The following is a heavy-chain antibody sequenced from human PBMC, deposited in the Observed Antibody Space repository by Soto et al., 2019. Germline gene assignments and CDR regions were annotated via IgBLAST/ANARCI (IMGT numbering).Heavy chain of an antibody. CDR1: GFTFSDYY. J-gene: IGHJ6*03. Sequence: GGSLRLSCAASGFTFSDYYMSWIRQAPGKGLEWVSYISSSGSTIYYADSVKGRFTISRDNAKNSLYLQMNSLRAEDTAVYYCARDLCSSTSCYASYYYYYMDVWGKGTTVTVSS. D-gene: IGHD2-2*01. CDR2: ISSSGSTI. CDR3: ARDLCSSTSCYASYYYYYMDV. V-gene: IGHV3-11*01.